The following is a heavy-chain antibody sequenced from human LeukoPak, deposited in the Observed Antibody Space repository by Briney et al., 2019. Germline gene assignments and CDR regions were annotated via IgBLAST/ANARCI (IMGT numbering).Heavy chain of an antibody. CDR2: TNTDGSST. J-gene: IGHJ4*02. D-gene: IGHD3-10*01. Sequence: PGGSLRLSCTASGFTFSDYWMHWVRQAPGKELVWVSRTNTDGSSTTYADSVKGRFTISRDNAKNTVYLEMNSLRAEDTAVYCCARGMTYYYGSGKFDYWGQGSLVTVSS. CDR3: ARGMTYYYGSGKFDY. V-gene: IGHV3-74*01. CDR1: GFTFSDYW.